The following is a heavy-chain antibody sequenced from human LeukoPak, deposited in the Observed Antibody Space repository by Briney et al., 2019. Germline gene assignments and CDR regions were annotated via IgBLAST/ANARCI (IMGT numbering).Heavy chain of an antibody. D-gene: IGHD6-19*01. J-gene: IGHJ6*02. CDR1: GYTFTSYD. V-gene: IGHV1-8*01. CDR3: ARTFSYSSGRGGHKRRNYYYGMDV. CDR2: MNPNSGNT. Sequence: ASVKVSCKASGYTFTSYDINWVRPATGQGLEWMGWMNPNSGNTGYAQKFQGRVTMTRNTSISTAYMELSSLRSEDTAVYYCARTFSYSSGRGGHKRRNYYYGMDVWGQGTTVTVSS.